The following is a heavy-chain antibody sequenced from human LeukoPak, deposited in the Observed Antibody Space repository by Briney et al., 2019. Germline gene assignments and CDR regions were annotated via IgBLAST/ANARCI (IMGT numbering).Heavy chain of an antibody. CDR3: ARRIAARPPRDY. D-gene: IGHD6-6*01. CDR2: ISSSSSYI. CDR1: GFTFGSYW. Sequence: PGGSLRLSCAASGFTFGSYWMHWVRHAPGKGLEWVSSISSSSSYIYYADSVKGRFTISRDNAKNSLYLQMNSLRAEDTAVYYCARRIAARPPRDYWGQGTLVTVSS. J-gene: IGHJ4*02. V-gene: IGHV3-21*01.